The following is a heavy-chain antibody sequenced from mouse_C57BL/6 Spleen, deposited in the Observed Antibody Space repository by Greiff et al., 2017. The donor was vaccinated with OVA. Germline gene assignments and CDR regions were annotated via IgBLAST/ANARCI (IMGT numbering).Heavy chain of an antibody. V-gene: IGHV5-4*01. D-gene: IGHD1-1*01. CDR2: ISAGGSYT. Sequence: EVMLVESGGGLVKPGGSLKLSCAASGFTFSSYAMSWVRQTPEKRLEWVATISAGGSYTYYPDNVKGRFTISRDNAKNTMYLQRSQLKSEDTAMYYCARDTDYYGSSPTWFAYWGQGTLVTVSA. CDR3: ARDTDYYGSSPTWFAY. CDR1: GFTFSSYA. J-gene: IGHJ3*01.